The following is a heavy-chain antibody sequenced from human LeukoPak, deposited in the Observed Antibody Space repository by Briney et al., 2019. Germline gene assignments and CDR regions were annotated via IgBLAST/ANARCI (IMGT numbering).Heavy chain of an antibody. CDR2: INWNGGST. J-gene: IGHJ4*02. D-gene: IGHD6-13*01. CDR3: ARDFRNDYRIDGKYSSSWYPDY. Sequence: PGGSLRLSCAASGFTFDDYGMSWVRHAPGKGLEWVSGINWNGGSTGYADSVKGRFTISRDNAKNSLYLQMNSLRAEDTALYYCARDFRNDYRIDGKYSSSWYPDYWGQGTLVTVSS. V-gene: IGHV3-20*04. CDR1: GFTFDDYG.